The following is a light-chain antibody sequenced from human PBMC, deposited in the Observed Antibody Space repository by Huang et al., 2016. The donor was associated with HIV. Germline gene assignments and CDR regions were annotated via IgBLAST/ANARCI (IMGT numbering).Light chain of an antibody. J-gene: IGKJ4*01. CDR3: QHYNNWPPLT. CDR2: GAS. V-gene: IGKV3-15*01. CDR1: QSVNSN. Sequence: EIVMTQSPATLSVSPGERVTLSCRASQSVNSNLAWYQQKFGQAPRLLIYGASTRTTGIPARFSGSGSGTEFTLTISSLLSEDFAVYYCQHYNNWPPLTFGGGTKVEIK.